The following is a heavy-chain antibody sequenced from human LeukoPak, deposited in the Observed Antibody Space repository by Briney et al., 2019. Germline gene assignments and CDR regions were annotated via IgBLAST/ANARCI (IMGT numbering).Heavy chain of an antibody. J-gene: IGHJ4*02. CDR2: IYYSGST. V-gene: IGHV4-59*08. Sequence: SETLALTCTVSGGSISSYYWSWIRQPPGKGLEWIGYIYYSGSTNYNPSLKSRVTISVDTSKNQFSLKLSSVTAADTAVYYCARHGYGLDYFDYWGQGTLVTVSS. D-gene: IGHD5-18*01. CDR3: ARHGYGLDYFDY. CDR1: GGSISSYY.